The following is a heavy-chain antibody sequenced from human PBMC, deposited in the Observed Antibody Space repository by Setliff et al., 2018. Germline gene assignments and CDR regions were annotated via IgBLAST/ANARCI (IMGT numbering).Heavy chain of an antibody. CDR2: ISTYNGNT. Sequence: GASVKVSCKASGYTFTSYGISWVRLAPGQGLEWMGWISTYNGNTNYAQKLQGRVTMTTDTSTSTAYMELRSLRSDDTAVYYCARERGIAVAGSDYYGMDVWGQGTTVTVSS. J-gene: IGHJ6*02. CDR1: GYTFTSYG. V-gene: IGHV1-18*01. CDR3: ARERGIAVAGSDYYGMDV. D-gene: IGHD6-19*01.